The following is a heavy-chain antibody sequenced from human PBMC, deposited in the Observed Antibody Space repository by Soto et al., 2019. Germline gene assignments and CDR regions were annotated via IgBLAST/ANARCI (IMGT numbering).Heavy chain of an antibody. CDR1: GGSISSSSYY. Sequence: SETLSLTCTVSGGSISSSSYYWGWIRQPPGKGLEWIGSIYYSGSTYYNPSLKSRVTISVDTSKNQFSLKLSSVTAADTAVYYCARHDDYGSGSPVDYWGQGTLVTVSS. D-gene: IGHD3-10*01. V-gene: IGHV4-39*01. J-gene: IGHJ4*02. CDR3: ARHDDYGSGSPVDY. CDR2: IYYSGST.